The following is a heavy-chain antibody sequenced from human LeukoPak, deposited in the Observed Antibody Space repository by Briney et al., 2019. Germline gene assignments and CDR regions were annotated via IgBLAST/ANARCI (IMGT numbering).Heavy chain of an antibody. Sequence: GGSLRLSCSASGFTFSSYAMHWVRQAPGKGLEYVSAISSNGGSTYYADSVKGRFTISRDNAKNSLYLQINSLRVEDTAFYYCARAAYCSGGSCYEDYWGQGTLVTVSS. V-gene: IGHV3-64*04. CDR1: GFTFSSYA. CDR2: ISSNGGST. D-gene: IGHD2-15*01. J-gene: IGHJ4*02. CDR3: ARAAYCSGGSCYEDY.